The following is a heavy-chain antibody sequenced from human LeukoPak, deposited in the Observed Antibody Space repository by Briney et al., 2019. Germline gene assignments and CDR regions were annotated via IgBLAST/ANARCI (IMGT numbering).Heavy chain of an antibody. CDR3: ARSWEGGSGWCRNGYNWFDP. CDR1: GFTFSDYY. V-gene: IGHV3-11*01. J-gene: IGHJ5*01. CDR2: ISSSGSTI. Sequence: KPGGSLRLSCAASGFTFSDYYMSWIRQAPGKGLEWVSYISSSGSTIYYADSVKGRFTISRDNAKNSLYLQMNSLRAEDTAVYYCARSWEGGSGWCRNGYNWFDPWGQGTLVTVSS. D-gene: IGHD6-19*01.